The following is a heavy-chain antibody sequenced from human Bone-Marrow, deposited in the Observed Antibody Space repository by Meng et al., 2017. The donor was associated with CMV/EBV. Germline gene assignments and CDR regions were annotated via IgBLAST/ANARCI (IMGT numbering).Heavy chain of an antibody. V-gene: IGHV4-39*07. D-gene: IGHD4-23*01. CDR3: ARDNSPRFDY. Sequence: QLTLPGTGPGMVKPSEPLSLTCTVSGGSISSSSYYWGWIRQPPGKGLEWIGSIYYSGSTYYNPSLKSRVTISVDTSKNQFSLKLSSVTAAGTAVYYCARDNSPRFDYWGQGTLVTVSS. CDR1: GGSISSSSYY. CDR2: IYYSGST. J-gene: IGHJ4*02.